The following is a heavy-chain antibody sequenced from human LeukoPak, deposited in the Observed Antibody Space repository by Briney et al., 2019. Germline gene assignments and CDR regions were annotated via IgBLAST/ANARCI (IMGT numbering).Heavy chain of an antibody. CDR3: ARSSGWYHRGPDYYYYYMDV. CDR1: GFTFSSYW. Sequence: GGSLRLSCAASGFTFSSYWMHWVRQAPGKGLVWVSRIRNDGSDARYAESVKGRFTISRDNAKNSLYLQMNSLRAEDTAVYYCARSSGWYHRGPDYYYYYMDVWGKGTTATVS. CDR2: IRNDGSDA. D-gene: IGHD6-19*01. V-gene: IGHV3-74*01. J-gene: IGHJ6*03.